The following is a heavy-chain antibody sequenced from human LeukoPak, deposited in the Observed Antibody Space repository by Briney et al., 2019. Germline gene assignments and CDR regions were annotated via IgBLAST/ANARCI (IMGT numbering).Heavy chain of an antibody. Sequence: SETLSLTCTVSGGSISSSSYYWGWIRQPPGKGLEWIGSIYYSGSTYYSPSLKSRVTISVDTSKNQFSLKLSSVTAADTAVYYCARTAIAAAGFDPWGQGTLVTVSS. CDR1: GGSISSSSYY. V-gene: IGHV4-39*01. D-gene: IGHD6-13*01. CDR3: ARTAIAAAGFDP. CDR2: IYYSGST. J-gene: IGHJ5*02.